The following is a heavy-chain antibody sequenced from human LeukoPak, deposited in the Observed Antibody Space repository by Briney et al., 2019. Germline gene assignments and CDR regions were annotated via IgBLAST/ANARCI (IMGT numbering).Heavy chain of an antibody. CDR1: GFTFSSYS. J-gene: IGHJ4*02. CDR2: ISYDGSNK. V-gene: IGHV3-30*18. Sequence: GGSLRLSCAASGFTFSSYSMHWVRQAPGKGLEWVAVISYDGSNKYYADSVKGRFTISRDNSKNTLYLQMNSLRAEDTAVYYCAKDRRPVYYDFWSGYGYWGQGTLVTVSS. D-gene: IGHD3-3*01. CDR3: AKDRRPVYYDFWSGYGY.